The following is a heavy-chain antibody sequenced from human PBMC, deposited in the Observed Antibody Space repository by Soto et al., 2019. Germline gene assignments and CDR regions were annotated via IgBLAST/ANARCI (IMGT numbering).Heavy chain of an antibody. CDR2: IYYSGIT. V-gene: IGHV4-59*01. Sequence: SETLSLTCTVSGGSISSYYCSWIRQPPWKGLEWIGYIYYSGITNYNPSLKSRVTISVDTSKNQFSLKLSSVTAADTAVYYCGSWYEGEYFDYWGQGTLVAVCS. J-gene: IGHJ4*02. CDR1: GGSISSYY. D-gene: IGHD6-13*01. CDR3: GSWYEGEYFDY.